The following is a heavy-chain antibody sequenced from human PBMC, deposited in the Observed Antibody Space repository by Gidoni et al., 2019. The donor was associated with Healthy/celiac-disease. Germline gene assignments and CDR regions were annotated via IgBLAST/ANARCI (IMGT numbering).Heavy chain of an antibody. Sequence: EVQLLESGGGLVQPGGSLRLSRAASGFPFSSYAMSWVRQAPGKGLEWVSAISGSGGSTYYADSVKGRFTISRDNSKNTLYLQMNSLRAEDTAVYYCAKAGGSSSTDYYYGMDVWGQGTTVTVSS. CDR1: GFPFSSYA. CDR2: ISGSGGST. CDR3: AKAGGSSSTDYYYGMDV. D-gene: IGHD6-6*01. V-gene: IGHV3-23*01. J-gene: IGHJ6*02.